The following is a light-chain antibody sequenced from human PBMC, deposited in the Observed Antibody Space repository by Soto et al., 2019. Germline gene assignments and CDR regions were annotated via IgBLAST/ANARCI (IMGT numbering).Light chain of an antibody. CDR2: DGN. V-gene: IGLV2-11*01. J-gene: IGLJ3*02. CDR1: GSDVSGYNF. CDR3: CSYTGTYVVL. Sequence: QSALTQPRSVSGSPGQSVTISCTGAGSDVSGYNFLSWYQQYPGKAPKVIIYDGNKRPSGVPDRFSGSKSGKAASLTISGLKAEDEADYFCCSYTGTYVVLFVGGTKLTVL.